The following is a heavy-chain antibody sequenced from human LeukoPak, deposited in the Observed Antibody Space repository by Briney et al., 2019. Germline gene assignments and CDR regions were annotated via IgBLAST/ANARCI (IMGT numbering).Heavy chain of an antibody. J-gene: IGHJ2*01. Sequence: PGGSLRLSCAASGSTFSTYAMSWVRQALGKGLEWVSTINNRGTSIYYADSVKGRFTISRDNSKNTVDLQMGSLRAEDTAVYYCAKGTSSYSNWSFDLWGRGTLVIVSS. CDR3: AKGTSSYSNWSFDL. CDR2: INNRGTSI. V-gene: IGHV3-23*01. D-gene: IGHD3-10*01. CDR1: GSTFSTYA.